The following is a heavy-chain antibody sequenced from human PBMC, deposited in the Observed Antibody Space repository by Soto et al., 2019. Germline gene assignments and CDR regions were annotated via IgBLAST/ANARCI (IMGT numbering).Heavy chain of an antibody. CDR2: IIPVFGTA. D-gene: IGHD1-26*01. V-gene: IGHV1-69*01. CDR3: ARDRWGSYSFDS. CDR1: GGVFRNYA. J-gene: IGHJ5*01. Sequence: QVQLVQSGAEVKKPGSSVKVSCKASGGVFRNYAINWVRQAPGQGLEWMGGIIPVFGTADYPQKFQGRVTITADESTTTAYMELTSLKTEDTAVYFCARDRWGSYSFDSWDQGTLVTVAS.